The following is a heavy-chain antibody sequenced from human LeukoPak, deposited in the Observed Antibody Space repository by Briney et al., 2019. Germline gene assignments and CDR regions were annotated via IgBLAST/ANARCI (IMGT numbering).Heavy chain of an antibody. J-gene: IGHJ4*02. Sequence: GESLKISCKGPNYSFTNYWIAWVRQMPGKGLEWMGVIYPGDSGTAYSPSFQGQVTISVDKSINTAYLQWSSLKASDTAMYYCARRGISANFDYWGQGTLVTVSS. CDR3: ARRGISANFDY. CDR1: NYSFTNYW. V-gene: IGHV5-51*01. D-gene: IGHD2/OR15-2a*01. CDR2: IYPGDSGT.